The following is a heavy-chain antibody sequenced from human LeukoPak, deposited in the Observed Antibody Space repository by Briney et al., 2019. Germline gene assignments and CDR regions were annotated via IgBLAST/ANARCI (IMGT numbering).Heavy chain of an antibody. CDR3: XXVVXXTTXYYYYYYYMDV. CDR2: IYTSGST. CDR1: GGSISSGSYY. J-gene: IGHJ6*03. D-gene: IGHD3-3*01. Sequence: SETLSLTCTVSGGSISSGSYYWSWIRQPAGKGLEWIGRIYTSGSTNYNPSLKSRVTISVDTSKNQFSLKLSAVTAADTAVYXXXXVVXXTTXYYYYYYYMDVWGKGTTVTISS. V-gene: IGHV4-61*02.